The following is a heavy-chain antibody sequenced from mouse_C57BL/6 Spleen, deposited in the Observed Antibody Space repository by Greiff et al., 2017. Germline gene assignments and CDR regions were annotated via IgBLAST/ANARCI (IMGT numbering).Heavy chain of an antibody. CDR2: IWSDGST. V-gene: IGHV2-6-1*01. CDR3: ARHGIYYYGSSYDYYAMDY. D-gene: IGHD1-1*01. Sequence: QVQLKESGPGLVAPSQSLSITCTVSGFSLTSYGVHWVRQPPGKGLEWLVVIWSDGSTTYNSALKSRLSISKDNSKSQVFLKMNSLQTDDTAMYYCARHGIYYYGSSYDYYAMDYWGQGTSVTVSS. CDR1: GFSLTSYG. J-gene: IGHJ4*01.